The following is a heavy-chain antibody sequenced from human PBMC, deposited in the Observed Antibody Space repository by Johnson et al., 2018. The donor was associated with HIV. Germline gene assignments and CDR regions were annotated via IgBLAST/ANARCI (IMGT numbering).Heavy chain of an antibody. V-gene: IGHV3-9*01. Sequence: VQLVESGGGVAQPGRSLRLSCAASGFTFSSYAMHWVRQAPGKGLEWVSGISWNSGSIGYADSVKGRFTISRDNAKNSLYLQMNSLRAEDTALYYCAVIAVAGGGAFDIWGQGTMVTVSS. CDR3: AVIAVAGGGAFDI. CDR1: GFTFSSYA. D-gene: IGHD6-19*01. CDR2: ISWNSGSI. J-gene: IGHJ3*02.